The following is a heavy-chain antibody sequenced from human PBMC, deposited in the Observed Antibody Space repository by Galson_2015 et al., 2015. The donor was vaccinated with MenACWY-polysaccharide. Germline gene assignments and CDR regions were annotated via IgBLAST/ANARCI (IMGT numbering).Heavy chain of an antibody. CDR3: AKELSLGVSGTPGDY. CDR1: GLTSSSYA. CDR2: IRGSGGST. V-gene: IGHV3-23*01. D-gene: IGHD6-19*01. J-gene: IGHJ4*02. Sequence: SLRLSCAASGLTSSSYAMSWVRQTPGKGLEWDSTIRGSGGSTYYADSVKGRFTISRDNSKNTLYLQMNSLRAEATAVYYCAKELSLGVSGTPGDYWGQGTLVTVSS.